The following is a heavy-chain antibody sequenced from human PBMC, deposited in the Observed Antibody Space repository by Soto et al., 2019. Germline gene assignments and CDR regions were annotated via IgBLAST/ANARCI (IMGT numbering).Heavy chain of an antibody. CDR3: ARDPNGDYLYHWFDP. V-gene: IGHV3-21*01. J-gene: IGHJ5*02. CDR1: GFTFSSYT. CDR2: ISSSSGYI. Sequence: GVSLRLSCAASGFTFSSYTMNWVRRAPGKGLEWVSSISSSSGYIYYADSVKGRFTISRDNAKNSLYLQMNSLRAEDTAVYYCARDPNGDYLYHWFDPWGQGTLVTVSS. D-gene: IGHD4-17*01.